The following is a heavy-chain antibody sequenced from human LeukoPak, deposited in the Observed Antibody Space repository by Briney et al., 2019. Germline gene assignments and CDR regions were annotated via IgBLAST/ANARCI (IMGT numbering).Heavy chain of an antibody. CDR2: ISIDGVYK. Sequence: PGGSLRLSCAASGFSFSSQGMHWVRQAPGEGLKWVAVISIDGVYKYYADSVKGRFIISRDNSKNTLYLQMNSLRIEDTAVYYCANGVCSRISCYHNRFDIWGQGTMVTVSS. V-gene: IGHV3-30*18. D-gene: IGHD2-2*01. CDR3: ANGVCSRISCYHNRFDI. CDR1: GFSFSSQG. J-gene: IGHJ3*02.